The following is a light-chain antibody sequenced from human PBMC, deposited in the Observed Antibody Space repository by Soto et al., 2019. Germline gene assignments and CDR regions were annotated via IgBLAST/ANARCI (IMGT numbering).Light chain of an antibody. V-gene: IGKV3-20*01. J-gene: IGKJ1*01. Sequence: EIVLTQSPGTLSLSPGERATLSCRASQSVSNSLAWYQQKPGQAPRLLIFGASSRATGIPDRFSGRGSGTDFTLTISRLEPEDFAVYCCQQYATSPWTFGQGTKVDI. CDR1: QSVSNS. CDR2: GAS. CDR3: QQYATSPWT.